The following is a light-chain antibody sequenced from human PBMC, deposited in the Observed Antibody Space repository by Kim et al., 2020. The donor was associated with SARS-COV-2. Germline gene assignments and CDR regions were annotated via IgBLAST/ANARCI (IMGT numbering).Light chain of an antibody. CDR3: QQYGSSPLT. Sequence: APGERATLSCRASQSVTSNYLAWYQQKPAQAPRLLIYGASSRAAGIPDRFSGSGSGTDFTLTISRLEPEDFAVYYCQQYGSSPLTFGGGTKVEIK. J-gene: IGKJ4*01. V-gene: IGKV3-20*01. CDR2: GAS. CDR1: QSVTSNY.